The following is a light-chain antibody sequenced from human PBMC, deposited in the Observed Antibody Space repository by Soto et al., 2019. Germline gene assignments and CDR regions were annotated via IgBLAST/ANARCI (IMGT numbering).Light chain of an antibody. Sequence: DIILTQSPATLSLSPGERATLSCRASQSVGTSLAWFQQRPGQAPRLLLSDASTRATGIPARFSGGGSGTDFTLAITGLQPEDVAVYYCQQRTNWPPRDTFGQGTKLELK. CDR2: DAS. CDR3: QQRTNWPPRDT. CDR1: QSVGTS. V-gene: IGKV3-11*01. J-gene: IGKJ2*01.